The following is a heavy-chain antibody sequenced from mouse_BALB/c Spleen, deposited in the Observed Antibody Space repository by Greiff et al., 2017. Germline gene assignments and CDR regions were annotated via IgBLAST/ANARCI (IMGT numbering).Heavy chain of an antibody. CDR3: ASPHYYGSSSYYFDY. J-gene: IGHJ2*01. CDR1: GFKIKDTY. V-gene: IGHV14-3*02. D-gene: IGHD1-1*01. Sequence: VQLQQSGAELVKPGASVKLSCTASGFKIKDTYMHWVKQRPEQGLEWIGRIDPANGNTKYDPKFQGKATITADTSSNTAYLQLSSLTSEDTAVYYCASPHYYGSSSYYFDYWGQGTTLTVSS. CDR2: IDPANGNT.